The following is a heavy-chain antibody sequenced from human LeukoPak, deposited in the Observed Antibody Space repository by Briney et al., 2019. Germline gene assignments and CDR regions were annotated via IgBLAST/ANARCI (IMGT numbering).Heavy chain of an antibody. CDR2: ISSSSSYI. V-gene: IGHV3-21*01. Sequence: PGGSLRLSCVASGFSFSSYPMNWVRQAPGKGLEWVSSISSSSSYIYYADSVKGRFTISRDNAKNSLYLQMNSLRAEDTAVYYCAKNQGDYDSGTYSNWFDPWGQGTLVTVSS. J-gene: IGHJ5*02. CDR1: GFSFSSYP. CDR3: AKNQGDYDSGTYSNWFDP. D-gene: IGHD3-22*01.